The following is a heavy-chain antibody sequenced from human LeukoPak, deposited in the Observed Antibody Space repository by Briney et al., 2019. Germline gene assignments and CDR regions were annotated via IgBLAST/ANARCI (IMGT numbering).Heavy chain of an antibody. CDR2: IRSKAYGGTT. CDR1: GFTFGDYA. CDR3: TRGVSSGWWYFDL. Sequence: GGSLRLSCTASGFTFGDYAMSWFRQAPGKGLEWVGFIRSKAYGGTTEYAASVKGRFTISRDDSKSIAYLQMNSLKTEDTAVYYCTRGVSSGWWYFDLWGHGTLVTVSS. D-gene: IGHD6-19*01. J-gene: IGHJ2*01. V-gene: IGHV3-49*03.